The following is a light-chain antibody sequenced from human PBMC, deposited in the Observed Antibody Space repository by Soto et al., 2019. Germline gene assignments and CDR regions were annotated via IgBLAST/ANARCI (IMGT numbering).Light chain of an antibody. CDR1: QSVSSN. V-gene: IGKV3-15*01. CDR3: QQYGGSSWT. Sequence: EIVMTQSPATLSVSPWEIATLSFSASQSVSSNLAWYQQKPGQAPRLLIYGASTRATGIPARFSGSGSGTEFTLTISSLQSEDFAVYYCQQYGGSSWTFGQGTKVDIK. CDR2: GAS. J-gene: IGKJ1*01.